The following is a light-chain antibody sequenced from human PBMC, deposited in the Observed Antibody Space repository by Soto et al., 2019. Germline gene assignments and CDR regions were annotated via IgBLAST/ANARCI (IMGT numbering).Light chain of an antibody. CDR2: GTS. Sequence: EIVLTQSPGTLSLSPGESATLSCRASQSVSSNSLAWYRRNPGQPPSLLIYGTSTRATDIPCRFSGSGSGTGLTLTITRLEPEDFVVYFCQQYGDSPPTFGQGTKVEVK. CDR1: QSVSSNS. J-gene: IGKJ1*01. CDR3: QQYGDSPPT. V-gene: IGKV3-20*01.